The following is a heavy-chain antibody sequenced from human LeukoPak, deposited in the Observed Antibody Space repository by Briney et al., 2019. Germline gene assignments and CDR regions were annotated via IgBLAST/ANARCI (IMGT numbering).Heavy chain of an antibody. Sequence: GESLKISCEGSGYSFTNYWISWVRQMPGKGLEWMGRIDPRDSYTKYSPSFPGHATISVDKSIYTAFLQWNSLKASDSAMYYCATGASKVTPDFAHYWGQGTQVAVSS. CDR1: GYSFTNYW. CDR2: IDPRDSYT. V-gene: IGHV5-10-1*01. D-gene: IGHD4-17*01. CDR3: ATGASKVTPDFAHY. J-gene: IGHJ4*02.